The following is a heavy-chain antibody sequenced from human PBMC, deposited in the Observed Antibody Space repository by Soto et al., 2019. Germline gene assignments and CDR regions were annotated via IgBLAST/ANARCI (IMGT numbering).Heavy chain of an antibody. V-gene: IGHV3-23*01. Sequence: GGSLRLSCAASGLIFSNYAMSWVRQAPGKGLEWVSSISSSGGSTDYADSVKGRFTISRDNSKNTLYLQMNSLRAEDTAVYYCAKGGGTSTRWFDPWGQGTLVTVSS. CDR1: GLIFSNYA. CDR2: ISSSGGST. D-gene: IGHD2-15*01. CDR3: AKGGGTSTRWFDP. J-gene: IGHJ5*02.